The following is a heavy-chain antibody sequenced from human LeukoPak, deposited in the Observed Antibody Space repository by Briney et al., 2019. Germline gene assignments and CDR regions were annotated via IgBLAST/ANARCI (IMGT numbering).Heavy chain of an antibody. V-gene: IGHV4-4*07. CDR1: GGSISSYY. CDR2: IYTSGST. CDR3: SRDIGPNYDSSGYYLNWFDP. Sequence: PSETLSLTCTVSGGSISSYYWSWIRQPAGKGVEWIGRIYTSGSTNYNPSLKSRVTMSVDTSKNQFSLKLSSVTAADTAVYYCSRDIGPNYDSSGYYLNWFDPWGQGTLVTVSS. J-gene: IGHJ5*02. D-gene: IGHD3-22*01.